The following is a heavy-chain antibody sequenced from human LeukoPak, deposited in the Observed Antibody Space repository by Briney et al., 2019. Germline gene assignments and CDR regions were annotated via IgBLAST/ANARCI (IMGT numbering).Heavy chain of an antibody. CDR3: ARPRSSSGWDGDFDY. CDR2: INPNSGGT. CDR1: GYTFTGYY. V-gene: IGHV1-2*02. J-gene: IGHJ4*02. Sequence: ASVKVSCKASGYTFTGYYMHWVRQAPGQGLEWMGWINPNSGGTNYAQKFQGRVTMTRDTSISTAYMELSRLRSDDTAVYYCARPRSSSGWDGDFDYWGQGTLVTVSS. D-gene: IGHD6-19*01.